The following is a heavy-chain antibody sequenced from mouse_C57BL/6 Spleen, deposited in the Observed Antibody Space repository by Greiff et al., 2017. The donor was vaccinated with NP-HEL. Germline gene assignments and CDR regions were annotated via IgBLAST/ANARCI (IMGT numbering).Heavy chain of an antibody. D-gene: IGHD2-2*01. CDR2: ISDGGSYT. V-gene: IGHV5-4*01. CDR1: GFTFSSYA. CDR3: ASGSLWLRRGYYFDY. Sequence: EVQGVESGGGLVKPGGSLKLSCAASGFTFSSYAMSWVRQTPEKRLEWVATISDGGSYTYYPDNVKGRFTISRDNAKNNLYLQMSQLKSEDTAMYYCASGSLWLRRGYYFDYWGQGTTLTVSS. J-gene: IGHJ2*01.